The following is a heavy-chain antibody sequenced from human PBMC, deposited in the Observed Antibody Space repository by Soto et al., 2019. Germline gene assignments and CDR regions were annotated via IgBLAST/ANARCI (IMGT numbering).Heavy chain of an antibody. D-gene: IGHD6-6*01. Sequence: PGGSLRLSCAVSCFTVSNNYMTWVRQAPGKGLEWVSLIYTGGATSYTDSVQGRFTISRDISRNTLYLQMNSLRAEDTAVYYCARGKYYFDFWGQGTLVTVSS. CDR3: ARGKYYFDF. J-gene: IGHJ4*02. V-gene: IGHV3-53*01. CDR2: IYTGGAT. CDR1: CFTVSNNY.